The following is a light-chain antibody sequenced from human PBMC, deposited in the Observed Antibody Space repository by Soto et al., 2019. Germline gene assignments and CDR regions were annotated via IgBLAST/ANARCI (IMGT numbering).Light chain of an antibody. Sequence: AIRMTQSPFSFSDTTRDRFPMXWRASQGISSYLAWYQQKPGKAPKLLIYAASTLQSGVPSRFSGSGSGTEFTLTISSLQPDDFATYYCQQYNSYSPTFGQGTKVDI. CDR1: QGISSY. V-gene: IGKV1-8*01. CDR2: AAS. J-gene: IGKJ1*01. CDR3: QQYNSYSPT.